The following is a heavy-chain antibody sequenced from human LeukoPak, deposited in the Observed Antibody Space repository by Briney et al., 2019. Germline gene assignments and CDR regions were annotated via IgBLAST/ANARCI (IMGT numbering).Heavy chain of an antibody. Sequence: GESLRISCEGSGYSFTSYWISWVRQVPGKGLEWMGRIDPSDSYTNYSPSFQGHVTISADKSISTAYLQWSSLKASDTAMYFCARTYYGSGSPLSYWGQGTLVTVSS. V-gene: IGHV5-10-1*01. CDR1: GYSFTSYW. D-gene: IGHD3-10*01. CDR3: ARTYYGSGSPLSY. CDR2: IDPSDSYT. J-gene: IGHJ4*02.